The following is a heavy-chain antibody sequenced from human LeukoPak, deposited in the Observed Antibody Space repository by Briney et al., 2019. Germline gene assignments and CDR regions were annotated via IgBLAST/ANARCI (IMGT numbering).Heavy chain of an antibody. J-gene: IGHJ5*02. CDR3: ARDGSVAGFNWFDP. CDR1: RITFGSYA. CDR2: ISATADKS. Sequence: PGESLRLSCTASRITFGSYAMSWVRQAPGKGLEWVSIISATADKSYYADSVKGRFTISRDNSKNTLYLQMNSLRAEDTAVYYCARDGSVAGFNWFDPWGQGTLVTVSS. D-gene: IGHD6-19*01. V-gene: IGHV3-23*01.